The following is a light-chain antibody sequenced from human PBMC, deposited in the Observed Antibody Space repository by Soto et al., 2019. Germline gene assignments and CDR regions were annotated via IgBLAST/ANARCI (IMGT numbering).Light chain of an antibody. CDR1: QSVSSN. CDR3: QQYDEWPPSYT. Sequence: DIVMTQSPATLSVSPGERATLSCRASQSVSSNLAWYQQKPGQAPRLLIYGASTRATGIPARISGSGSGTELTLTISSLRSEDFAIYYCQQYDEWPPSYTFGQGTKLEI. V-gene: IGKV3-15*01. CDR2: GAS. J-gene: IGKJ2*01.